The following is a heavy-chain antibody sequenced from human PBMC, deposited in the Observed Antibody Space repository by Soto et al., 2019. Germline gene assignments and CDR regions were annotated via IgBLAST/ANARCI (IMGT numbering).Heavy chain of an antibody. V-gene: IGHV3-53*01. J-gene: IGHJ5*02. Sequence: PGGSLRLSCAASGFTVSSNYMSWVRQAPGKGLEWVSVIYSGGSTYYADSVKGRFTISRDNSKNTLYLQMSSLRAEDTAVYYCARQTRITIFGVPAGFDPWGQGTLVTVSS. CDR2: IYSGGST. CDR1: GFTVSSNY. CDR3: ARQTRITIFGVPAGFDP. D-gene: IGHD3-3*01.